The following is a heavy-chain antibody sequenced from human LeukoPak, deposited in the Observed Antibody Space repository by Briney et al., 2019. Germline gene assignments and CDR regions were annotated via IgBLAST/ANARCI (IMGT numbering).Heavy chain of an antibody. Sequence: ASVKVSCKASGYTFTSYGISWVRQAPGQGLEWMGWISAYNGNTNYAQKLQGRVTMTTDTSTSTAYMELRSLRSDDTAVYYCARRVMVVAATLHNDAFDIWGQGTMVTVSS. V-gene: IGHV1-18*01. D-gene: IGHD2-15*01. CDR3: ARRVMVVAATLHNDAFDI. J-gene: IGHJ3*02. CDR1: GYTFTSYG. CDR2: ISAYNGNT.